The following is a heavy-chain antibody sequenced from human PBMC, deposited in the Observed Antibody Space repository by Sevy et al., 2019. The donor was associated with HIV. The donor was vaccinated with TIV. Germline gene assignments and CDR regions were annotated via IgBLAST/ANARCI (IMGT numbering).Heavy chain of an antibody. J-gene: IGHJ5*02. Sequence: GGSLRLSCAASGFTFNDYALHWVRQAPGKGLEWVAIISSDGDNTYYEDTVKGRFTISRDNSKNTVYLQMNRLRAEDTEFYYCVREGAPYRNIRYCSGNNCFYNWFDPWGQGTLVTVSS. CDR2: ISSDGDNT. D-gene: IGHD2-15*01. V-gene: IGHV3-30-3*01. CDR3: VREGAPYRNIRYCSGNNCFYNWFDP. CDR1: GFTFNDYA.